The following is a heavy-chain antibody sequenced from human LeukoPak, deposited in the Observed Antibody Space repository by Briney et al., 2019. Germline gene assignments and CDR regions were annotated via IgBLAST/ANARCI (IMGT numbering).Heavy chain of an antibody. CDR3: ASTRFSYYFDH. V-gene: IGHV4-34*01. J-gene: IGHJ4*02. D-gene: IGHD3-10*01. CDR1: GGSFSGYH. CDR2: INHNGST. Sequence: SETLSLTCAVYGGSFSGYHWSWIRQPPGKGLEWLGEINHNGSTNYNPSLKSRVTISVDTSKNQFSLKLSSVTAADTAVYYCASTRFSYYFDHWGQGTLVTVSS.